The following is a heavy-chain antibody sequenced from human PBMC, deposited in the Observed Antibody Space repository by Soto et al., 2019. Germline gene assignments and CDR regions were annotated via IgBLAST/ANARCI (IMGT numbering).Heavy chain of an antibody. D-gene: IGHD2-15*01. J-gene: IGHJ3*02. CDR3: ASVIVVVVAGIRNDAFDI. CDR2: ISAYNGNT. CDR1: GYTFTSYG. V-gene: IGHV1-18*01. Sequence: ASVKVSCKASGYTFTSYGISWVRQAPGQGLEWMGWISAYNGNTNYAQKLQGRVTMTTDTSTSTAYMELRSLRSDDTAVYYCASVIVVVVAGIRNDAFDIWGQGTMVTVSS.